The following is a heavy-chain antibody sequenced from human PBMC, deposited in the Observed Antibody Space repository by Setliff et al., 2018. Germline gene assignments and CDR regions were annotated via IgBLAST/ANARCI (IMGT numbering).Heavy chain of an antibody. V-gene: IGHV4-38-2*02. J-gene: IGHJ6*03. D-gene: IGHD3-10*01. Sequence: KTSETLSLTCAVSGYSISSGFSWVWIRQSPGKGLEWIGRILFSGDTYYNPSLNSRVTISADTSKNQFSPNLSSVTAADTAVYYCARDNRARHYMDVWGKGTTVTVSS. CDR1: GYSISSGFS. CDR2: ILFSGDT. CDR3: ARDNRARHYMDV.